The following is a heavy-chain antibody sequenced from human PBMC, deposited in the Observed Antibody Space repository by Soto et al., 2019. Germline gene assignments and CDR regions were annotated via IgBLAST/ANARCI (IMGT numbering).Heavy chain of an antibody. CDR2: FDPEEGET. J-gene: IGHJ4*02. CDR3: ATRPGYCSGGSCYSKHLGKFDY. CDR1: GYTLTELS. Sequence: QVQLVQSGAEVKKPGASVKVSCKVSGYTLTELSMHWVRQAPGKGLEWMGGFDPEEGETIYAQKFQGRVTMTEDTSTDTAYMELSSLRSEDTAVYYCATRPGYCSGGSCYSKHLGKFDYWGQGTLVTVSS. V-gene: IGHV1-24*01. D-gene: IGHD2-15*01.